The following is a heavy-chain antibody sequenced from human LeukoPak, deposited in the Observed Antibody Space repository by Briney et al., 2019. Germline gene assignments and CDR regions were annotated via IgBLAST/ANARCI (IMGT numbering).Heavy chain of an antibody. CDR1: GGSLSSYY. Sequence: SETLSLICTVSGGSLSSYYWRWIRQPAGKGLEWIGRIYTSGSTNYNPSLKSQVPISVDKSKNQFSLKLSSVTAADTAVYYCAREPIAAAAPLDYWGQGTLVTVSS. V-gene: IGHV4-4*07. CDR3: AREPIAAAAPLDY. CDR2: IYTSGST. J-gene: IGHJ4*02. D-gene: IGHD6-13*01.